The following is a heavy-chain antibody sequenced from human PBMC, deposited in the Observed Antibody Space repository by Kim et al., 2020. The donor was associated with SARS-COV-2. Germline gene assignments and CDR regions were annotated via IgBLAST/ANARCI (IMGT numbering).Heavy chain of an antibody. J-gene: IGHJ3*02. Sequence: GGSLRLSCAASGFTFSNYGLHWVRQAPGKGLEWVAVIWYDGSNKYFTDSVKGRFTISRDNSKNTLYLQMNSLRGEDTAVYYCAREKLLFRGLIGRGAFDIWGQGTLVTVSS. CDR3: AREKLLFRGLIGRGAFDI. CDR2: IWYDGSNK. V-gene: IGHV3-33*01. CDR1: GFTFSNYG. D-gene: IGHD3-10*01.